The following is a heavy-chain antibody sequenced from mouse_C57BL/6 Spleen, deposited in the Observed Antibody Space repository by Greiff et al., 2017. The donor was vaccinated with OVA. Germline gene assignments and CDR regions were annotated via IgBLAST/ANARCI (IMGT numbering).Heavy chain of an antibody. J-gene: IGHJ2*01. D-gene: IGHD1-1*01. CDR1: GYAFSSYW. Sequence: VKLMESGAELVKPGASVTISCKASGYAFSSYWMNWVKQRPGKGLEWIGQIYPGDGDTNYNGKFKGKATLTADKSSSTAYMQLSSLTSEDSAVYFCARSDYGSSFDDWGQGTTLTVSS. CDR2: IYPGDGDT. CDR3: ARSDYGSSFDD. V-gene: IGHV1-80*01.